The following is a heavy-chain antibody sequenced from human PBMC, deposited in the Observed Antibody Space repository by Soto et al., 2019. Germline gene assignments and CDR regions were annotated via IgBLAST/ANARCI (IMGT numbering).Heavy chain of an antibody. V-gene: IGHV3-9*01. CDR2: INWNSGSI. CDR3: VKDESINWYSGHFRH. Sequence: GGSLRLSCAASGFTFDDYAMHWVRQVPGKGLEWVSGINWNSGSIGYGDSVKGRFAISRGNAKNSLHLQMNSLSAEDTAFYYCVKDESINWYSGHFRHWGQGTLVTVSS. CDR1: GFTFDDYA. J-gene: IGHJ1*01. D-gene: IGHD6-13*01.